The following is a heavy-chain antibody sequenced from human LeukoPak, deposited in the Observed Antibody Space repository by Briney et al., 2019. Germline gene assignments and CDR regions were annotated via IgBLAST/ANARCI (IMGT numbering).Heavy chain of an antibody. V-gene: IGHV4-61*01. CDR3: ARDLVTGTTSFDY. J-gene: IGHJ4*02. Sequence: SETLSLTCTVSGGSVSSGSYYWSWIRQPPGKGLEWIGYIYYSGSTNYNPSLKSRVTISVDTSKNQFSLKLSSVTAADTAVYYCARDLVTGTTSFDYWGQGTLVTVSS. D-gene: IGHD1-7*01. CDR2: IYYSGST. CDR1: GGSVSSGSYY.